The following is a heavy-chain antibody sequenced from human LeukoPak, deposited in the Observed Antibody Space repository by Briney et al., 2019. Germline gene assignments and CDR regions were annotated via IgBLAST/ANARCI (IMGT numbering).Heavy chain of an antibody. CDR1: GGSFSGYY. D-gene: IGHD6-13*01. Sequence: SETLSLTCAAYGGSFSGYYWGWIRQPPGKGLEWIGSIYYSGSTYYNPSLKSRVTISVDTSKNQFSLKLSSVTAADTAMYYCARQIYSSQPFDCWGQGTLVTVSS. CDR3: ARQIYSSQPFDC. V-gene: IGHV4-34*01. J-gene: IGHJ4*02. CDR2: IYYSGST.